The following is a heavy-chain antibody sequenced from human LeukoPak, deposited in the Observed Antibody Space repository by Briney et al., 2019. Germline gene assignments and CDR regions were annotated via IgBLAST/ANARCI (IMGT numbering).Heavy chain of an antibody. J-gene: IGHJ4*02. Sequence: SETLSLTCTVSGGSISSYFWSWIRQPAGKGLEWIGRIYTSGSTNYNPSLKSRVTMSVDTSKNQFSLKLSSVTAADTAVYYCARDRPHGGSGYFFDYWGQGTLVTVSS. CDR3: ARDRPHGGSGYFFDY. CDR1: GGSISSYF. D-gene: IGHD3-22*01. CDR2: IYTSGST. V-gene: IGHV4-4*07.